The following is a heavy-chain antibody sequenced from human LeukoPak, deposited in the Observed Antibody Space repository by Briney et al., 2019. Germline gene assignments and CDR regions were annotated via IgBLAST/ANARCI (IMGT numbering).Heavy chain of an antibody. V-gene: IGHV3-48*01. Sequence: HPGGSMRLSCAASGFTFSSYSINWVRQAPGKGLEWVSYISGSSNTIYHAVSVEGRFTTSRDNAKNSLYLQMNSLRAEDTAVYYCVGNGGDEYFDYWGQGTMVTVSS. J-gene: IGHJ3*01. D-gene: IGHD2-21*02. CDR3: VGNGGDEYFDY. CDR2: ISGSSNTI. CDR1: GFTFSSYS.